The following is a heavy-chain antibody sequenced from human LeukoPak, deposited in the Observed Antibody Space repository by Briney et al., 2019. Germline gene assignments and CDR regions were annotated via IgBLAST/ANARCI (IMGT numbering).Heavy chain of an antibody. J-gene: IGHJ3*02. Sequence: ASVKVSCKASGYTFTGYYMHWVRQAPGQGFEWMGWINPNSGDTNYAQKFQGRVTMTRDTSISTAYMELSRLRSDDTAVYYCASIVVVTARYAFDIWGQGTMVTVSS. CDR2: INPNSGDT. CDR1: GYTFTGYY. D-gene: IGHD2-21*02. V-gene: IGHV1-2*02. CDR3: ASIVVVTARYAFDI.